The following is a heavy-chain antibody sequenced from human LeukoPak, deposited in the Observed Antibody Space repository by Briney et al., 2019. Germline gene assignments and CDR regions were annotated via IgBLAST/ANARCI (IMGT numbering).Heavy chain of an antibody. D-gene: IGHD3-22*01. J-gene: IGHJ4*02. CDR3: ARVNYYDSSATDY. V-gene: IGHV3-7*03. CDR2: IKQDGSEK. Sequence: GGSLRLSCAASGFTFSSYWMSWVRQAPGKGLEWVANIKQDGSEKYYVDSVKGRFTISRDNAKNSLYPQMNSLRAEDTAVYYCARVNYYDSSATDYWGQGTLVTVSS. CDR1: GFTFSSYW.